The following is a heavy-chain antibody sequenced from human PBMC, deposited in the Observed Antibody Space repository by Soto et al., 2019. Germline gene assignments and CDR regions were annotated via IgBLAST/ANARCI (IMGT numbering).Heavy chain of an antibody. CDR3: ARELVVVAANGEYYYGMDV. V-gene: IGHV3-30-3*01. Sequence: PGGSLRLSCAASGFTFSSYAMHWVRQAPGKGLEWVAVISYDGSNKYYADSVKGRFTISRDNSKNTLYLQMNSLRAEDTAVYYCARELVVVAANGEYYYGMDVWGQGTTVTVSS. CDR2: ISYDGSNK. J-gene: IGHJ6*02. D-gene: IGHD2-15*01. CDR1: GFTFSSYA.